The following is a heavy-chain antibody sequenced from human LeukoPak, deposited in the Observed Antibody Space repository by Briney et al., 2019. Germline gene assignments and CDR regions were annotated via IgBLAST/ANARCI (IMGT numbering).Heavy chain of an antibody. CDR3: ASRSIVVVVAAIDY. J-gene: IGHJ4*02. Sequence: SETLSLTCAVYGGSFSGYYWSWIRQPPGKGLEWIGEVNHSGSTNYNPSLKSRVTISVDTSKNQFSLKLSSVTAADTAVYYCASRSIVVVVAAIDYWGQGTLVTVSS. D-gene: IGHD2-15*01. CDR1: GGSFSGYY. V-gene: IGHV4-34*01. CDR2: VNHSGST.